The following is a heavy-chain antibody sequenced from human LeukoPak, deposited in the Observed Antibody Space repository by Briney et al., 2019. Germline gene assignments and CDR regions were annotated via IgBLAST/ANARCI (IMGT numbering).Heavy chain of an antibody. D-gene: IGHD1-26*01. V-gene: IGHV1-2*02. CDR2: INPNSGGT. CDR3: ARDGEWELHDWFDP. CDR1: GYIFTTYN. Sequence: ASVKVSCKASGYIFTTYNINWVRQAPGQGLEWMGWINPNSGGTNYAQKFQGRVTMTRDTSISTAYMELSRLRSDDTAVYYCARDGEWELHDWFDPWGQGTLVTVSS. J-gene: IGHJ5*02.